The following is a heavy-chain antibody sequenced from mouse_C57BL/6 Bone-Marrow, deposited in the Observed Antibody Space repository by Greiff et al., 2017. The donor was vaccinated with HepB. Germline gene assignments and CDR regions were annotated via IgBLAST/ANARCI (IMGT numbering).Heavy chain of an antibody. CDR1: GYTFTDYY. Sequence: VQLQQSGPELVKPGASVKISCKASGYTFTDYYMNWVKQSHGKSLEWIGDINPNNGGTSYNQKFKGKATLTVDKSSSTAYMELRSLTSEDSAVYYCAKEGHYYAMDYWGQGTSVTVSS. CDR2: INPNNGGT. J-gene: IGHJ4*01. V-gene: IGHV1-26*01. CDR3: AKEGHYYAMDY.